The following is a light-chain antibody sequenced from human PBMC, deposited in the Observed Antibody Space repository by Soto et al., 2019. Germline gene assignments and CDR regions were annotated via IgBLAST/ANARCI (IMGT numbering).Light chain of an antibody. V-gene: IGKV3-20*01. CDR3: QQYGRSPMFT. Sequence: EIVLTQSPGTLSLSPGERATLSCRASQSVSSNYLAWYKQKPGQAPRLIIYGAARGAASIPDRFSGSGSGTDFTLTISRLEPEDFAVYFCQQYGRSPMFTLGQGTKLEVK. J-gene: IGKJ2*01. CDR2: GAA. CDR1: QSVSSNY.